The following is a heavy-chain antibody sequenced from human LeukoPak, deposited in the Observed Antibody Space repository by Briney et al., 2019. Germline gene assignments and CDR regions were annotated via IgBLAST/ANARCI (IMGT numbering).Heavy chain of an antibody. CDR2: INWNGGST. CDR1: GFTFDDYG. V-gene: IGHV3-20*04. J-gene: IGHJ4*02. D-gene: IGHD3-3*01. Sequence: PGGSLRLSCAASGFTFDDYGMSWVRQAPGKGLEWVSGINWNGGSTGYADSVKGRFTISRDNAKNSLYLQMNSLRAEDTALYYCARDRGYDFWSGYSYWGQGTLVTVSS. CDR3: ARDRGYDFWSGYSY.